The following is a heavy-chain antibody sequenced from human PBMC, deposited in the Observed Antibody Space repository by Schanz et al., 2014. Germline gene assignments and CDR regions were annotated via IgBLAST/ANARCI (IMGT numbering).Heavy chain of an antibody. CDR1: GGSISNANW. V-gene: IGHV4-4*02. Sequence: QVQLQESGPGLVKPSGTLSLTCAVSGGSISNANWWSWVRQPPGKGLQWIGEVYHSGGTNYNPSLKSRVTISLDVSKNQFSLRLNSVTAADTAVYFCTRGNALDVWGQGTTVTVSS. CDR2: VYHSGGT. CDR3: TRGNALDV. J-gene: IGHJ6*02. D-gene: IGHD1-1*01.